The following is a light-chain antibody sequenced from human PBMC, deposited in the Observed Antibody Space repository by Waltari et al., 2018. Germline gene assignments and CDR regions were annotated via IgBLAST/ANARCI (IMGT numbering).Light chain of an antibody. CDR3: QQYNSYSWT. Sequence: DIQMTQSPSTLSASVGDRVTITCRASQSISSWLAWYQQKPGKAPKLLIYKASSLESGLPSRFSGSGSGTEFTLTISSLQTDDFATYYCQQYNSYSWTFGQGTKVEIK. CDR2: KAS. V-gene: IGKV1-5*03. J-gene: IGKJ1*01. CDR1: QSISSW.